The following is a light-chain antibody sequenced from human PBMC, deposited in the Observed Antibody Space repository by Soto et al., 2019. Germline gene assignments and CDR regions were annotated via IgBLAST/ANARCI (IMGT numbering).Light chain of an antibody. V-gene: IGLV2-11*01. CDR3: CSRAGSYSWV. Sequence: QSALPQPRSVSGSPGQSVTISCTGTSSDVGAYNHVSWYQQHPGKVPKLIINEVSERPSGVPDRFSGSKSGNTASLTISGLEAEGEAEYYCCSRAGSYSWVFGGGTKLTVL. J-gene: IGLJ3*02. CDR2: EVS. CDR1: SSDVGAYNH.